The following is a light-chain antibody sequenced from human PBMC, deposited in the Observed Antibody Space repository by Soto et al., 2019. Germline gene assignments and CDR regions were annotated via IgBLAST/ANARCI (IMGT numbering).Light chain of an antibody. CDR1: SSDVGGYNY. J-gene: IGLJ1*01. V-gene: IGLV2-14*03. CDR2: DVS. CDR3: SSFSTTTTLV. Sequence: QSALTQPASVSGSPGQSIIISCTGTSSDVGGYNYVSWYQQHPGKAPKLMTYDVSARPSGVSNRFSGSKSGNTASLTISGLQAEDEADYYCSSFSTTTTLVFGTGPKLTVL.